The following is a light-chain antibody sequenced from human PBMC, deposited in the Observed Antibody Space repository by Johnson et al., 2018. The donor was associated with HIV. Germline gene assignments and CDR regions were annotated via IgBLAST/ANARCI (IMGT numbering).Light chain of an antibody. CDR3: GTWDSSLSAHYV. Sequence: QSVLTQSPSVSAAPGQMVTISCSGSSSNIGNNYVSWYQQLPGTAPKLLIYENNKRPSGIPDRFSGSKSGTSATLGISGLQTGDEADYYCGTWDSSLSAHYVFGTGTKITVL. J-gene: IGLJ1*01. CDR1: SSNIGNNY. V-gene: IGLV1-51*02. CDR2: ENN.